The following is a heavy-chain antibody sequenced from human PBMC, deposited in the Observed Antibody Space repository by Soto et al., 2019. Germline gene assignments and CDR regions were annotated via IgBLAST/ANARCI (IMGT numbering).Heavy chain of an antibody. Sequence: GGSLRLSCAASGFTFSSYAMSWVRQAPGKGLEWVSAISGSGGSTYYADSVKGRFTISRDNSKNTLYLQMNSLRAEDTAVYYCAKDLEAVGAKSDAFDIWGQGTMVTVSS. CDR2: ISGSGGST. CDR1: GFTFSSYA. V-gene: IGHV3-23*01. CDR3: AKDLEAVGAKSDAFDI. D-gene: IGHD1-26*01. J-gene: IGHJ3*02.